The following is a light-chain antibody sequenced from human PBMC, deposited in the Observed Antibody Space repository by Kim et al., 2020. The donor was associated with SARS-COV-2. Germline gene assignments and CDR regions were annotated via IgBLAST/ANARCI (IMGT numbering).Light chain of an antibody. V-gene: IGKV3-20*01. CDR3: QQYGSSLYS. CDR1: RSVSSRY. J-gene: IGKJ2*03. CDR2: GAS. Sequence: LSRRDSAPLHGRAKRSVSSRYLARDQQKPGPAPRHLIYGASSRATGIPDRCSGSGSGTDFTLTISRLEPEDFAVYYCQQYGSSLYSFGQGTKLEI.